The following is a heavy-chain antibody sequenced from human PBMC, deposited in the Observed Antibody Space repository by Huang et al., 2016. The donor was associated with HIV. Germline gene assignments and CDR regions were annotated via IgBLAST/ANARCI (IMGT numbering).Heavy chain of an antibody. Sequence: QVQLVESGAELKKPGASVRVSCKVSGYTVSELSLHWVRTAPEKGLEWMGGFDPEVGETSYAQRLQGRVTMTEDTSTDTAYMELSSLRPEDTAVYYCATSTPDVGAGVLRSAFDIWGQGTMVTVSS. V-gene: IGHV1-24*01. CDR1: GYTVSELS. CDR2: FDPEVGET. J-gene: IGHJ3*02. D-gene: IGHD2-15*01. CDR3: ATSTPDVGAGVLRSAFDI.